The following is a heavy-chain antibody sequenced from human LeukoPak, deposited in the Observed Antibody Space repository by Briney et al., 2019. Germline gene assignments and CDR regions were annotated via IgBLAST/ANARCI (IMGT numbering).Heavy chain of an antibody. Sequence: ASVMVSCKASGGTFSSYAISWVRQAPGQGLEWMGRIIPIFGTANHAQKFQGRVTITTDESTSTAYMGLSSLRSEDTAVYYCARESTGYSSGWLYWGQGTLVTVSS. V-gene: IGHV1-69*05. D-gene: IGHD6-19*01. CDR2: IIPIFGTA. CDR1: GGTFSSYA. J-gene: IGHJ4*02. CDR3: ARESTGYSSGWLY.